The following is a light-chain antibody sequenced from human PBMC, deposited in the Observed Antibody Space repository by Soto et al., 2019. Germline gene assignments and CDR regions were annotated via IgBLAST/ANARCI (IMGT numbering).Light chain of an antibody. CDR2: EVS. CDR3: CSYAGSSTNV. Sequence: QSVLTQPASVSGSPGQSITISCTGTSSDVGSYNLVSWYQQHPGKAPKLMIYEVSKRPSGVSNRFSGSKSGNTASLTISGLQAEDEADYYCCSYAGSSTNVFGTGTKV. CDR1: SSDVGSYNL. V-gene: IGLV2-23*02. J-gene: IGLJ1*01.